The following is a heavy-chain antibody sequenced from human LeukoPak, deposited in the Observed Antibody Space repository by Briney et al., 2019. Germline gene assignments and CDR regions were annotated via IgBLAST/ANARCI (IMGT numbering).Heavy chain of an antibody. V-gene: IGHV3-7*05. CDR3: AYRNNFEY. CDR1: GFSLSGHW. Sequence: GSLRLSCAASGFSLSGHWMNWVRQPPGKGLEWVANIKADGSEKYYVDSVKGRFAISRDDAKRTVDLQMDNLRAEDTAIYYCAYRNNFEYWGQGALVTVSS. D-gene: IGHD1-26*01. J-gene: IGHJ4*02. CDR2: IKADGSEK.